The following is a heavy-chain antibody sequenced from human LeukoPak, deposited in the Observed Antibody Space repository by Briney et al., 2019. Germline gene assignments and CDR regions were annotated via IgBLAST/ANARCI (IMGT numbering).Heavy chain of an antibody. Sequence: SQTLSLTCTASGGSTTFGSYYWTWIRQPAGNGLEWIGRIYTSGRTFYNPSLKSRVTISMDTSMNQFSLRLNSVTAADTAVYYCARARVIPASFDDWGQGTLVTVSS. J-gene: IGHJ4*02. D-gene: IGHD3-16*02. CDR3: ARARVIPASFDD. CDR2: IYTSGRT. V-gene: IGHV4-61*02. CDR1: GGSTTFGSYY.